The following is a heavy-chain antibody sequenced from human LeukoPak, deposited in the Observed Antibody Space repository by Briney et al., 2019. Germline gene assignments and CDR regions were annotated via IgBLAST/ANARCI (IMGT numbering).Heavy chain of an antibody. CDR2: INSDGSTT. Sequence: GGSLRLSCAASGIIFGNYAMTWVRQAPGKGLVWVSRINSDGSTTSYADSVKGRFTISRDNSKNTVYLQMNSLRAEDTAVYYCARGGVDYWGQGSLVTVSS. CDR1: GIIFGNYA. CDR3: ARGGVDY. V-gene: IGHV3-74*01. J-gene: IGHJ4*02.